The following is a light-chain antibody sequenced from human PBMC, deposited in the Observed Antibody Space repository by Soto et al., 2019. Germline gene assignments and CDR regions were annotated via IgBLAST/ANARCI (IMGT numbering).Light chain of an antibody. CDR3: SSYAGSDTYV. J-gene: IGLJ1*01. CDR1: SSDVGGYNY. CDR2: EVS. V-gene: IGLV2-8*01. Sequence: QYALTQPPSASGSPGQSVTISCTGTSSDVGGYNYVSWYQQHPGKAPKLMIYEVSKRPSGVPDRFSGSKSGNTASLTVSGLHAEDEADYYCSSYAGSDTYVFGSGTKVTVL.